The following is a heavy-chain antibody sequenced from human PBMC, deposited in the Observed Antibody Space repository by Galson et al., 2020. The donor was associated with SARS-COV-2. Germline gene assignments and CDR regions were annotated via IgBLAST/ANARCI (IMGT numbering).Heavy chain of an antibody. Sequence: ATVKVSCKASGYTFISDYIHWVRQAPGQGLEWMGIINPSDVGASYAQKFQGRVTMTRDTSTTTVYMELSSLRSEDTAMYYCARGPGGNSFNWFDPWGQGTLVTVSS. D-gene: IGHD1-26*01. J-gene: IGHJ5*02. CDR2: INPSDVGA. V-gene: IGHV1-46*01. CDR1: GYTFISDY. CDR3: ARGPGGNSFNWFDP.